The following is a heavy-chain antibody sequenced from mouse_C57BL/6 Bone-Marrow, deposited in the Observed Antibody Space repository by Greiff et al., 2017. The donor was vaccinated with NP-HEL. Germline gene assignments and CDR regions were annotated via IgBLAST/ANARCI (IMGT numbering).Heavy chain of an antibody. Sequence: QVQLQQSGPGLVQPSQCLSITCTVSGFSLTSYGVHWVRQSPGTGLEWLGVIWSGGSTAYNAAFMSRLSITKDNSKNQVFFKMNSLQAEDTAIYYCAKNRYYGGSAWFAYWGQGTLVTVSA. CDR2: IWSGGST. CDR1: GFSLTSYG. CDR3: AKNRYYGGSAWFAY. J-gene: IGHJ3*01. V-gene: IGHV2-5*01. D-gene: IGHD1-1*01.